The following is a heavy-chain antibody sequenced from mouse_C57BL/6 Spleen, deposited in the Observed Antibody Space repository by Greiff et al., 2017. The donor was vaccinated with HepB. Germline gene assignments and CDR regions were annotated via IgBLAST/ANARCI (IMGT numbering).Heavy chain of an antibody. J-gene: IGHJ4*01. CDR1: GYAFSSSW. CDR2: IYPGDGDT. D-gene: IGHD2-3*01. V-gene: IGHV1-82*01. CDR3: ARRSYDGYYHYYAMDY. Sequence: LVESGPELVKPGASVKISCKASGYAFSSSWMNWVKQRPGKGLEWIGRIYPGDGDTNYNGKFKGKATPTADKSSSTAYMQLSSLTSEDSAVYFCARRSYDGYYHYYAMDYWGQGTSVTVSS.